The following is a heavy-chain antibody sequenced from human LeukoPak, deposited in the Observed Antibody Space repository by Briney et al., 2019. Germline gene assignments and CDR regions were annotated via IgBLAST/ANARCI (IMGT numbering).Heavy chain of an antibody. CDR3: ANEYAGIDY. J-gene: IGHJ4*02. V-gene: IGHV4-61*02. D-gene: IGHD2-2*01. CDR1: GGSISSGSYY. CDR2: IYTSGST. Sequence: PSETPSLTCTVSGGSISSGSYYWSWIRQPAGKGLEWIGRIYTSGSTNYNPSLKSRVTISVDTSKNQFSLKLSSVTAADTAVYYCANEYAGIDYWGQGTLVTVSS.